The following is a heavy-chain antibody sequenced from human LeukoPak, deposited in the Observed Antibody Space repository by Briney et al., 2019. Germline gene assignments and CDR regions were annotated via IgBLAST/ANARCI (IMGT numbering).Heavy chain of an antibody. J-gene: IGHJ4*02. V-gene: IGHV1-69*01. D-gene: IGHD3-10*01. Sequence: GASVKVSCKASGGTFSSYAISWVRQAPGQGREWMGGIIPIFGTANYAQKFQGRVTITADESTSTAYMELGSLRSEDTAVYYCARSGHMVRGGFDYWGQGTLVTVSS. CDR2: IIPIFGTA. CDR3: ARSGHMVRGGFDY. CDR1: GGTFSSYA.